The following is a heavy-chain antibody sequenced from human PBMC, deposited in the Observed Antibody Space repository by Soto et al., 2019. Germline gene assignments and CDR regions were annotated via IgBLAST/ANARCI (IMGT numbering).Heavy chain of an antibody. V-gene: IGHV4-34*01. CDR3: ARGESVVVPATPPRYYSYYMDV. J-gene: IGHJ6*03. CDR2: VNHSGST. Sequence: QVQLQQWGAGLLKPSETLSLTCAVHGGSFTGYYWSWIRQPPGKGLEWIGEVNHSGSTKYNPSLESRVTLSVDTSKNQFSLRLTTVTVADSAVYYCARGESVVVPATPPRYYSYYMDVWGVGTTVAVSS. D-gene: IGHD2-2*01. CDR1: GGSFTGYY.